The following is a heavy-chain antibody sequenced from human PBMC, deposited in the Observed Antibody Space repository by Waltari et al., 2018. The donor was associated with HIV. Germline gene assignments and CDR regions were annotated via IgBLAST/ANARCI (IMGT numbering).Heavy chain of an antibody. CDR3: VRGSRSVTGPFDY. V-gene: IGHV1-69*01. CDR1: GGSFSTFA. Sequence: QVQLVQSGTEVKQPGSSVQVSCKASGGSFSTFATSWVRHVPGQGLEWMGVIIPVFKTTHYAQRFKGKVTITADDSTSTAHLELSSLRFGDTAVYYCVRGSRSVTGPFDYWGQGTLVTVSP. CDR2: IIPVFKTT. J-gene: IGHJ4*02. D-gene: IGHD2-8*02.